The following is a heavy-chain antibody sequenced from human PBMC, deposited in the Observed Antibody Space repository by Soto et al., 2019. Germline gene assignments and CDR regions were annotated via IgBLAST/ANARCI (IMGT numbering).Heavy chain of an antibody. D-gene: IGHD2-15*01. Sequence: SGTLSLSCAVSIGTTGRWSYYCGVIRKPHGKGLEWIGSIYYSGSTYYNPSLKSRVTISVDTSKNQFSLKLSSVTAADTAVYYCARPNCSGGSCYSYYYYYMDVWGKGTTVS. CDR3: ARPNCSGGSCYSYYYYYMDV. V-gene: IGHV4-39*01. CDR2: IYYSGST. CDR1: IGTTGRWSYY. J-gene: IGHJ6*03.